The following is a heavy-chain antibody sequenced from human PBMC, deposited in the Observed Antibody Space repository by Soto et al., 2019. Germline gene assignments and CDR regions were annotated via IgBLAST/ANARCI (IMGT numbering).Heavy chain of an antibody. Sequence: GASVKVSCKASGGTFSSYAISWVRQAPGQGLEWMGGIIPIFGTANYAQKFQGRVTITADESTSTAYMELSSLRSEDTAVYYCAGARSDLVDAFGIWGQGTMVTVSS. V-gene: IGHV1-69*13. CDR1: GGTFSSYA. J-gene: IGHJ3*02. D-gene: IGHD2-15*01. CDR3: AGARSDLVDAFGI. CDR2: IIPIFGTA.